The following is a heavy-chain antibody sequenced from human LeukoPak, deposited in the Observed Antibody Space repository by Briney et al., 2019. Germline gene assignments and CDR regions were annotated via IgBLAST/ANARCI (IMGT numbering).Heavy chain of an antibody. D-gene: IGHD4-23*01. V-gene: IGHV3-7*01. CDR2: IKQDGSEQ. J-gene: IGHJ4*02. Sequence: QPGGSLKLSCVASGFSFNTYWMSWVRQAPGKGLEWVANIKQDGSEQYYVDSVKGRFTISRDDSKNTLYLQMNSLRAEDTAVYYCARLVGGGTASFDYWGQGTLVTVSS. CDR1: GFSFNTYW. CDR3: ARLVGGGTASFDY.